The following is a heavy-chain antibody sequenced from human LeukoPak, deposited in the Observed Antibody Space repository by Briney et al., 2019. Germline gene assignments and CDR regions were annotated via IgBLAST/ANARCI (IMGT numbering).Heavy chain of an antibody. V-gene: IGHV1-2*02. Sequence: ASVKVSCKASGYTFTDYYMHWVRQAPGQGLEWMGWINPNSGGTNYAQKFQGRVTMTRDTSISTAYMELSRLRSDDTAVYYCARVFLGSIAAAGLDYWGQGTLVTVSS. CDR1: GYTFTDYY. J-gene: IGHJ4*02. D-gene: IGHD6-13*01. CDR3: ARVFLGSIAAAGLDY. CDR2: INPNSGGT.